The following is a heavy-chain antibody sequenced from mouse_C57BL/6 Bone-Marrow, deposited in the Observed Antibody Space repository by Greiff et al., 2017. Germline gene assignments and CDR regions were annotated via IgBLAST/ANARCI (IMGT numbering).Heavy chain of an antibody. J-gene: IGHJ1*03. CDR1: GFTFSSYA. D-gene: IGHD1-1*01. V-gene: IGHV5-4*01. CDR3: ARDTVVAHFDV. CDR2: ISDGGSYT. Sequence: EVKVVESGGGLVKPGGSLKLSCAASGFTFSSYAMSWVRQTPEKRLEWVATISDGGSYTYYPDNVKGRFTISRDNAKNNLYLQMSHLKSEDTAMYYCARDTVVAHFDVWGTGTTVTVSS.